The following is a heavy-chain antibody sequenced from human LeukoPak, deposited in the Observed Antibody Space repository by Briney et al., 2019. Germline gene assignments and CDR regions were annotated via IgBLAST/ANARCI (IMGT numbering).Heavy chain of an antibody. Sequence: ASVKVSCKASGYTFTSYGISWVRQAPGQGLEWMGWISAYNGNTNYAQKLQGRVTMTTDTSTSTANMELRSLRSDDTAVYYCARDIILVGPSSGYWGQGTLVTVSS. J-gene: IGHJ4*02. CDR2: ISAYNGNT. D-gene: IGHD1-26*01. V-gene: IGHV1-18*01. CDR1: GYTFTSYG. CDR3: ARDIILVGPSSGY.